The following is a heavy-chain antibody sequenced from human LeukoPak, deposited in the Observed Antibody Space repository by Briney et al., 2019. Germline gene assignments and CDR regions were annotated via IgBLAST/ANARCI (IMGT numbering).Heavy chain of an antibody. J-gene: IGHJ4*02. CDR3: ARGPSAGSY. CDR1: DGSISSYY. Sequence: SETLSLTCTVSDGSISSYYWSWIRQPPGKGLEWIGYIYYSGSTNYNPSLKSRVTISVDTSKNQFSLKLSSVTAADTAVYYCARGPSAGSYWGQGTLLTVSS. D-gene: IGHD1-26*01. V-gene: IGHV4-59*01. CDR2: IYYSGST.